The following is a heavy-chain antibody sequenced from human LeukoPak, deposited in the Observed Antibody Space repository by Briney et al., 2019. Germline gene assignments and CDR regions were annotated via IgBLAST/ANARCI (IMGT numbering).Heavy chain of an antibody. V-gene: IGHV3-7*01. CDR3: ARRGLVVLARYYYYYMDV. CDR2: IKQDGSEK. J-gene: IGHJ6*03. D-gene: IGHD2-2*01. Sequence: GGSLRLSCAASGFTFSSYWMSWVRQTPGKGLEWVANIKQDGSEKYYVDSVKGRFTISRDNAKNSLYLQMNSLRAEDTAVYYCARRGLVVLARYYYYYMDVWGKGTTVTVSS. CDR1: GFTFSSYW.